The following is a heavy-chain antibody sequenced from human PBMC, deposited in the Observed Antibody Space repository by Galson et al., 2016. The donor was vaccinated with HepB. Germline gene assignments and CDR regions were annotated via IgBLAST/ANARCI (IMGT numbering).Heavy chain of an antibody. Sequence: PALVKPTQTLTLTCTFSGFSLSTSGVCVSWIRQPPGKALEWLALIDWDDDKYYSTSLKSRLTISKDTSKNQVVLTMTNMDPVDTATYYCARINVGGDFNWFDTWGQGTLVTVSS. CDR2: IDWDDDK. V-gene: IGHV2-70*13. CDR3: ARINVGGDFNWFDT. D-gene: IGHD1-26*01. J-gene: IGHJ5*02. CDR1: GFSLSTSGVC.